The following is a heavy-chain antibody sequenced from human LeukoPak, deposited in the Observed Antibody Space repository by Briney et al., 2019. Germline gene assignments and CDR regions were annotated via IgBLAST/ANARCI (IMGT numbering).Heavy chain of an antibody. J-gene: IGHJ6*02. CDR3: TTGCSSTSCYGV. D-gene: IGHD2-2*01. V-gene: IGHV3-15*01. Sequence: MPGGSLRLSCAASGFTLSNAWMSWVSQAPRKGLEWDGRIKSKTDGGTTDYAAPVKGRFTISRDDSKNTLYLQMNSLKTEDTAVYYCTTGCSSTSCYGVWGHGTTVTVSS. CDR1: GFTLSNAW. CDR2: IKSKTDGGTT.